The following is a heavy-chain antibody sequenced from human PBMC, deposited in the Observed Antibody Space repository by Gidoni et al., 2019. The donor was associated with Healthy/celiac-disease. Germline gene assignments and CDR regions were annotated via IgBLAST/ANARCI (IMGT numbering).Heavy chain of an antibody. D-gene: IGHD1-1*01. V-gene: IGHV3-23*01. CDR1: VFTFSSYA. CDR3: AKDIVQLERPRGMDV. Sequence: EVQLLVSGVGLVQPGGSLRLSCAASVFTFSSYAMSWVRQAPGKGLEWVSAISGSGGSKYYADSVKGRFTISRENSKNTLDLQMNSLRDEDTAVYYCAKDIVQLERPRGMDVWGQGTTVTVSS. CDR2: ISGSGGSK. J-gene: IGHJ6*02.